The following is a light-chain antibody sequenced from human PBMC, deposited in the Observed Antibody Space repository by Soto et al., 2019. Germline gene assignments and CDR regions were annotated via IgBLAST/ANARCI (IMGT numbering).Light chain of an antibody. V-gene: IGKV3-15*01. Sequence: IVLTQSPATLSVSPGERATLSCRASQSVSSNLAWYQQKPGQAPRLLIYGASTRATGIPARFSGSGSGTEFTLTISSLQSEDFAVYYCQQYINWPETFGQGTKVDIK. CDR2: GAS. CDR1: QSVSSN. J-gene: IGKJ1*01. CDR3: QQYINWPET.